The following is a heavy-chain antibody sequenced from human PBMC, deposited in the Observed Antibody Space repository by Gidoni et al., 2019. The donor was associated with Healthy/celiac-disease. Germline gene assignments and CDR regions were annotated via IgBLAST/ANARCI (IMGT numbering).Heavy chain of an antibody. V-gene: IGHV3-23*01. Sequence: EVQLLESGGGLVQPGGSLRLSCAASGFTFSSYAMSWVRQAPGKGLEWVSAISGSGGSTYYADSGKGRFTISRDNSKNTLYLQMNSLRAEDTAVYYCAKGSNYTPYYYYYMDVWGKGTTVTVS. CDR1: GFTFSSYA. CDR2: ISGSGGST. J-gene: IGHJ6*03. D-gene: IGHD4-4*01. CDR3: AKGSNYTPYYYYYMDV.